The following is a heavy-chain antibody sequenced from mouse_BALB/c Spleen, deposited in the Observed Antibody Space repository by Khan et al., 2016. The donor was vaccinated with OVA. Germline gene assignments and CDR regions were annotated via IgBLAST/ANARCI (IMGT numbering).Heavy chain of an antibody. CDR2: ITNGDSST. V-gene: IGHV5-12-2*01. J-gene: IGHJ2*01. CDR1: GFTFSSYT. CDR3: ARPTLGYYFDY. Sequence: EVELVESGGGLVQPGGSLKLSCATSGFTFSSYTMSWVRQTPEKRLEWVAYITNGDSSTYNPATVKGRFTISRDNAKNTLYLQMSRLKSEDTAMYYCARPTLGYYFDYWGQGTTLTVSS. D-gene: IGHD3-1*01.